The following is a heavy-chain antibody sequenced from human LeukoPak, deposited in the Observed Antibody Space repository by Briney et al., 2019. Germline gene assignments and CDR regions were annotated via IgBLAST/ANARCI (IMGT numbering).Heavy chain of an antibody. Sequence: SETLSLTCAVYGGSFSGYYWSWIRQPPGKGLEWIGEINHSGGTNYNPSLKSRVTISVDTSKNQFSLKLSSVTAADTAVYYCARTGGLGELSLYLDYWGQGTLVTVSS. J-gene: IGHJ4*02. V-gene: IGHV4-34*01. D-gene: IGHD3-16*02. CDR2: INHSGGT. CDR1: GGSFSGYY. CDR3: ARTGGLGELSLYLDY.